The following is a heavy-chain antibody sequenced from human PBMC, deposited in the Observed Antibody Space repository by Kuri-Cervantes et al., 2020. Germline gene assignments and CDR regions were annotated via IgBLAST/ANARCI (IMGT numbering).Heavy chain of an antibody. Sequence: SVKVSCKASGYTFTYRYLHWVRQAPGQALEWMGWITPFNGNTNYAQKFQDRVTMTRNTSISTAHMELSSLTSEDTAVYYCVRVRLRDYYYYYMDVWGKGTTVTVS. D-gene: IGHD3-16*01. V-gene: IGHV1-45*02. CDR3: VRVRLRDYYYYYMDV. J-gene: IGHJ6*03. CDR2: ITPFNGNT. CDR1: GYTFTYRY.